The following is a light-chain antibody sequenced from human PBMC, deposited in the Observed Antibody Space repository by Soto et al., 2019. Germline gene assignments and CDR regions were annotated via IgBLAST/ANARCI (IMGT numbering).Light chain of an antibody. CDR2: KAS. CDR3: QQCNSYPYT. V-gene: IGKV1-5*03. Sequence: DIQMTQSPSTLSASVGDRVSITCRASQNIVIWLAWYQQKPGKAPKLLIYKASSLESGVPSRFSGSGSGTEFTLTISSLQPGDFATYYCQQCNSYPYTFGQGTKVDIK. J-gene: IGKJ2*01. CDR1: QNIVIW.